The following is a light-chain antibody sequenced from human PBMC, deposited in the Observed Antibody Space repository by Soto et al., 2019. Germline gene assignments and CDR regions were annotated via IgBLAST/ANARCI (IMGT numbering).Light chain of an antibody. V-gene: IGLV4-60*03. J-gene: IGLJ2*01. CDR2: LEGSGSY. Sequence: QSVLTQSSSASASLGSSVKLTCTLSSGHSSYIIAWHQQQPGKAPRYLMKLEGSGSYNKGSGVPDRFSGSSSGADRYLTISNLQSEDEADYYCETWDSNTHTVFGGGTKLTVL. CDR1: SGHSSYI. CDR3: ETWDSNTHTV.